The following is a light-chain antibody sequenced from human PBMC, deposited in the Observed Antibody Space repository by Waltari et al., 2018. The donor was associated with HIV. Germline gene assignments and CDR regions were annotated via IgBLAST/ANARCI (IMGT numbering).Light chain of an antibody. CDR1: TRDVGGYTY. Sequence: QSALTQPRSVPGSPGQSVTISCPGTTRDVGGYTYVSWYQQHPGKAPNLMIGDVSKRPSGVPDRFSGSKSGNTASLTISGLQAEDEADYYCCSYAGSYGYVFGTGTKVTVL. CDR2: DVS. J-gene: IGLJ1*01. V-gene: IGLV2-11*01. CDR3: CSYAGSYGYV.